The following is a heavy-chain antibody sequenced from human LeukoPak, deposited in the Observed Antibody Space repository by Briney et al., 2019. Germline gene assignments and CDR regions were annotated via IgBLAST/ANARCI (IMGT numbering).Heavy chain of an antibody. CDR2: IHPRDSST. CDR1: GYTFTGYY. D-gene: IGHD1-7*01. Sequence: ASVKVSCKASGYTFTGYYIHWVRQAPGQGPEWMGSIHPRDSSTTYAQKFQGRVTLTSDASINTAFLELTRLTSDDTAIYYCARDLRDWNLWAQGTLVTVSS. J-gene: IGHJ4*02. CDR3: ARDLRDWNL. V-gene: IGHV1-2*02.